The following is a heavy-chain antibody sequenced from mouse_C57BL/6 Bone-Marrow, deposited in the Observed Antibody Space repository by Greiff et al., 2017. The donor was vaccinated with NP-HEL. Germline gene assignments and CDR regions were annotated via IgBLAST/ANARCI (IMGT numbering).Heavy chain of an antibody. CDR1: GFTFSSYG. D-gene: IGHD2-3*01. Sequence: EVKLMESGGDLVKPGGSLKLSCAASGFTFSSYGMSWVRQTPDKRLEWVATISSGGRYTYYPDSVKGRFTISRDNAKNTLYLQMSSLKSEDTAMYYCARRDDGYCPWFAYWGQGTLVTVSA. CDR3: ARRDDGYCPWFAY. CDR2: ISSGGRYT. V-gene: IGHV5-6*02. J-gene: IGHJ3*01.